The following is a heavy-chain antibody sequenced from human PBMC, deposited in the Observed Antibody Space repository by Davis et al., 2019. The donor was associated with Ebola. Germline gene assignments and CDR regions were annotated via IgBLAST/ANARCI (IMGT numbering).Heavy chain of an antibody. J-gene: IGHJ2*01. CDR1: GSIFRTHV. V-gene: IGHV3-23*01. D-gene: IGHD4-11*01. CDR3: ASSAVYSNYVFGYFDL. Sequence: GGSLRPSCPAPGSIFRTHVISWVRQPPGKGLEWVLPLGTIAATYYADSVKGRFTISRDNAKNSLYLQMNSLRDEYTAVYYCASSAVYSNYVFGYFDLWGRGTLVTVSS. CDR2: LGTIAAT.